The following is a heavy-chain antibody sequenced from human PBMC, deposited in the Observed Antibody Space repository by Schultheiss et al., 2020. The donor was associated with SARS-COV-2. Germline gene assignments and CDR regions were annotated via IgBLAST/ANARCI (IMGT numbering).Heavy chain of an antibody. V-gene: IGHV3-53*01. CDR3: ARKYDMDV. Sequence: GESLKISCVASGFFVSNNYMNWVRQAPGKGLEWVAVLQSGGTTYYADSVKGRFTISRDNSKNRLYLQMNSLRAEDTAVYYCARKYDMDVWGQGTTVTVSS. CDR1: GFFVSNNY. CDR2: LQSGGTT. J-gene: IGHJ6*02.